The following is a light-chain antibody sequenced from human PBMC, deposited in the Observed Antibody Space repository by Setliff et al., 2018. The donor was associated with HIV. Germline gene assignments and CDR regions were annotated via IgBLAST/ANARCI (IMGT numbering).Light chain of an antibody. V-gene: IGLV2-11*01. CDR1: SSDVGTYDY. Sequence: QSVLTQPPSVSGSPGQSVTISCTGTSSDVGTYDYVSWYQQHPGKAPKLMIYDVSQRPSGVPDRFSGSKSGNTASLTISGLQAVDEADYCCCAYAGSYTSLDGFGTGTKGTVL. J-gene: IGLJ1*01. CDR2: DVS. CDR3: CAYAGSYTSLDG.